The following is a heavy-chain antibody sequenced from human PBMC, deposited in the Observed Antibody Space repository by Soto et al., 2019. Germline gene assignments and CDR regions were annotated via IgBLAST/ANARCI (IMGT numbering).Heavy chain of an antibody. CDR3: AICQDAVATMRFDS. V-gene: IGHV1-18*01. D-gene: IGHD5-12*01. J-gene: IGHJ5*01. Sequence: GASVKVSCKASGYTFTSYGISWVRQAPGQGLEWMGWISAYNGNTNYAQKLQGRVTMTTDTSTSTAYMELRSLRSDDTAVYYCAICQDAVATMRFDSWGQGTLVTVSS. CDR1: GYTFTSYG. CDR2: ISAYNGNT.